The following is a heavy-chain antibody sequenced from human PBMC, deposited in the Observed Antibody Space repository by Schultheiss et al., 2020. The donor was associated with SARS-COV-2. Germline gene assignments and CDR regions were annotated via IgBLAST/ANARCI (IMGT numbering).Heavy chain of an antibody. CDR3: ARDRARDLLEKYAFDI. CDR1: GYTFTGYY. J-gene: IGHJ3*02. V-gene: IGHV1-2*06. D-gene: IGHD1-26*01. CDR2: INPNSGGT. Sequence: ASVKVSCKASGYTFTGYYMHWVRQAPGQGLEWMGRINPNSGGTNYAQKFQGRVTMTRDTSISTAYMELRSLRSDDTAVYYCARDRARDLLEKYAFDIWGQGTMVTVSS.